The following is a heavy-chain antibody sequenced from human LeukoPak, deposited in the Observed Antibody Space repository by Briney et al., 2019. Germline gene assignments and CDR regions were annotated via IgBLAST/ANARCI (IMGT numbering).Heavy chain of an antibody. J-gene: IGHJ3*02. CDR3: APQDDFWSGYYAFDI. Sequence: KTGGSLRLSCAASGFSFSTYTMNWVRQAPGKGLEWVSSISFSSSYIYYADSVKGRFTISRDNAKNSLYLQMNSLRAEDTAVYYCAPQDDFWSGYYAFDIWGQGTMVTVSS. CDR1: GFSFSTYT. V-gene: IGHV3-21*01. CDR2: ISFSSSYI. D-gene: IGHD3-3*01.